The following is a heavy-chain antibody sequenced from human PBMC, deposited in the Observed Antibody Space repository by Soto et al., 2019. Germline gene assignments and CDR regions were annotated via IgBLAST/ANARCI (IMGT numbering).Heavy chain of an antibody. CDR3: AKDRIDFWSGYYPDGNWFDP. CDR1: GFTFSSYG. D-gene: IGHD3-3*01. V-gene: IGHV3-30*18. Sequence: QVQLVESGGGVVQPGRSLRLSCAASGFTFSSYGMHWVRQAPGKGLEWVAVISYDGSNKYYADSVKGRFTISRDNSKNTLYLQMNNLRAEDTAVYYCAKDRIDFWSGYYPDGNWFDPWGQGTLVTVSS. CDR2: ISYDGSNK. J-gene: IGHJ5*02.